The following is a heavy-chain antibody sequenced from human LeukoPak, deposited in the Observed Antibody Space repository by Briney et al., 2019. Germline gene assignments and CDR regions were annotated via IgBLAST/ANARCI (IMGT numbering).Heavy chain of an antibody. CDR1: GGSISSSSYY. Sequence: SETLSLTCTVSGGSISSSSYYWGWIRQPPGKGLEWIGSIYYSGSTYYNPSLKSRVTISVDTSKNQFSLKLSSVTAADRAVYYCARHGGRERWLTYYFDYWGQGTLVTVSS. V-gene: IGHV4-39*01. J-gene: IGHJ4*02. CDR2: IYYSGST. CDR3: ARHGGRERWLTYYFDY. D-gene: IGHD5-24*01.